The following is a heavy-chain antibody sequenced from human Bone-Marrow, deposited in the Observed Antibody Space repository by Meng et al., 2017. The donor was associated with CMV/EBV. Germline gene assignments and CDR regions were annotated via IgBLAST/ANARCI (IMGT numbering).Heavy chain of an antibody. V-gene: IGHV4-4*02. Sequence: SETLSLTCAVSGGSISSSNWWSWVRQPPGKGLEWIGEIYHSGSTNYNPSLKSRVTISVDKSKNQFSLKLSSVTAADTAVYYCARVSTARWRGAFDIWGQGTMVTVSS. CDR3: ARVSTARWRGAFDI. D-gene: IGHD2-15*01. CDR2: IYHSGST. CDR1: GGSISSSNW. J-gene: IGHJ3*02.